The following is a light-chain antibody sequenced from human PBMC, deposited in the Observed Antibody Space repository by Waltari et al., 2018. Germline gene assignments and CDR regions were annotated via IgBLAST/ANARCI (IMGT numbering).Light chain of an antibody. Sequence: DIRMTQSPSSLSASVGDRLTISCRASQDIVNSLNWFQQRPGKAPKLLITTASSLQSGVPSRFSGSGSGTVFTLTISSLQPEDFATYYCQQSYSTLYTFGQGTKLEIK. CDR3: QQSYSTLYT. CDR1: QDIVNS. J-gene: IGKJ2*01. CDR2: TAS. V-gene: IGKV1-39*01.